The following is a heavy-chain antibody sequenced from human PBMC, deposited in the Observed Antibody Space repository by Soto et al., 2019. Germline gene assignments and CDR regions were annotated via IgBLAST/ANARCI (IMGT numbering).Heavy chain of an antibody. V-gene: IGHV1-69*13. CDR2: IIPIFGTA. Sequence: VASVKVSCKASGGTFSSYAISWVRQAPGQGLEWMGGIIPIFGTANYAQKFQGRVTITADESTSTAYMELSSLRSEDTAVYYCARGIVGATDYYGMDVWGQGTTVTVSS. J-gene: IGHJ6*02. D-gene: IGHD1-26*01. CDR3: ARGIVGATDYYGMDV. CDR1: GGTFSSYA.